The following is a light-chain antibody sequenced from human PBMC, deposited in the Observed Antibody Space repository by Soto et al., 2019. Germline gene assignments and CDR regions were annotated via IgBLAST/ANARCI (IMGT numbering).Light chain of an antibody. CDR1: QDISSW. J-gene: IGKJ1*01. V-gene: IGKV1-12*01. CDR2: AAS. Sequence: DIQITQSPSSVSASVGDGVTITCLASQDISSWLAWYQQKPGKAPKIMIYAASSLQGGVPSRFSGSGSGTEFTLTISSLRSEDFAVYYCQQYNNWPPWTFGQGTKVDI. CDR3: QQYNNWPPWT.